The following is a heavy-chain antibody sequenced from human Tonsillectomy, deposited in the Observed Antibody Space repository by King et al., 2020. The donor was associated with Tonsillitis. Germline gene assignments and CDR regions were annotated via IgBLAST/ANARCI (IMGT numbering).Heavy chain of an antibody. V-gene: IGHV3-7*03. Sequence: VQLVESGGGLVQPGGSLRLSCAASEFTFSLYWMSWVRQAPGKGLEWVANIRQDGSEKYYVDSWKGRFTISRDNAKNSLYLQMNSLRAEDTAVYYCARGGYNSGWGFDPWGQGTLVTVSS. CDR1: EFTFSLYW. CDR2: IRQDGSEK. J-gene: IGHJ5*02. CDR3: ARGGYNSGWGFDP. D-gene: IGHD6-19*01.